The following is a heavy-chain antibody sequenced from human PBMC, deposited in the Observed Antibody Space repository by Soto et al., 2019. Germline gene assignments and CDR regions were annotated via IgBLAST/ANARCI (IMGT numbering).Heavy chain of an antibody. J-gene: IGHJ6*02. Sequence: SETLYLTCTVSGGSISSGDYYWSWIRQPPGKGLEWIGSIYYSGSTYYNPSLKSRVTISVDTSKNQFSLKLNSVTAADTAVYYCARDLWGYCGTDCYPLDVWGQGTTVTVSS. CDR1: GGSISSGDYY. CDR3: ARDLWGYCGTDCYPLDV. V-gene: IGHV4-30-4*02. CDR2: IYYSGST. D-gene: IGHD2-21*02.